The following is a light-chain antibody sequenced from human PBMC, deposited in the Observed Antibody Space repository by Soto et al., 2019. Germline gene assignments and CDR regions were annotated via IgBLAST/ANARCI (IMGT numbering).Light chain of an antibody. J-gene: IGKJ1*01. CDR2: AAS. CDR1: QSVGDK. V-gene: IGKV3-15*01. CDR3: HQYNEWPWT. Sequence: EVLMTQSPVTLSLSPGETATLSCGASQSVGDKLAWYQQKPGQAPRLLIFAASSRDSGIPARFSGSGSGTDFTLTISSLQSEDFAAYYCHQYNEWPWTFGQGTKVEV.